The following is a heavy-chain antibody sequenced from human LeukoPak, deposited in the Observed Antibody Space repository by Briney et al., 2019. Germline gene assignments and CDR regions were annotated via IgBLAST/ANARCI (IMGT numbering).Heavy chain of an antibody. D-gene: IGHD3-22*01. CDR2: ISGSGGRS. J-gene: IGHJ4*02. CDR3: AKRGVVIRVILVGFHKEAYYFDS. CDR1: GITLSNYG. V-gene: IGHV3-23*01. Sequence: GGSLRLSCAVSGITLSNYGMSWVRQAPGKGLEWVAGISGSGGRSNYADSVKGRFTISRDNPKNTLYLQMNSLRAEDTAVYFCAKRGVVIRVILVGFHKEAYYFDSWGQGALVTVSS.